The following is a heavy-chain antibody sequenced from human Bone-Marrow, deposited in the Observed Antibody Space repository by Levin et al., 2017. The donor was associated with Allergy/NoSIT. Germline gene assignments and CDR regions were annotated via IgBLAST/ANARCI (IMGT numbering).Heavy chain of an antibody. CDR3: ARDVGGGGYVGRLDS. V-gene: IGHV4-31*03. D-gene: IGHD5-12*01. CDR2: VYYSGST. CDR1: GGSISSGGNF. J-gene: IGHJ5*01. Sequence: LRLSCTVSGGSISSGGNFWSWIRQHPGKGLEWIGYVYYSGSTYYNPSLKSRVTISLDTSKNQFSLKLSSVTAADTAVYYCARDVGGGGYVGRLDSWGQGTLVTVSS.